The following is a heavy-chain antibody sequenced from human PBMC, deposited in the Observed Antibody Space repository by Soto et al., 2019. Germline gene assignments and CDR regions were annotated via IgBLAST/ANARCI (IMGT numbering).Heavy chain of an antibody. Sequence: QVQLQESAPGLVKPSETPSLTCTVSGGSISSYYWSWIRQPPGKGLEWIGYIYYSGSTNYNPSLKRRVTISVDTSKNQFSLKLSSVTAADTAVYYCERDNMVRGVAVWGNGSTVIVSS. CDR2: IYYSGST. J-gene: IGHJ6*04. D-gene: IGHD3-10*01. V-gene: IGHV4-59*01. CDR1: GGSISSYY. CDR3: ERDNMVRGVAV.